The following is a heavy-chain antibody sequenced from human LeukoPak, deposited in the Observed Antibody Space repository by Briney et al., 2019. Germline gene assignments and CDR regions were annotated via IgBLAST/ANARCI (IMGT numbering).Heavy chain of an antibody. J-gene: IGHJ4*02. CDR3: AKEGEGGYFDY. CDR1: GFTVSSNY. V-gene: IGHV3-66*01. D-gene: IGHD3-10*01. Sequence: GGSLRLSCAASGFTVSSNYMTWVRQAPGKGLKWVSVIYSGGSTYYEDSVKGRFTTSRDNSKNTLYLQMNSLRVEDTAVYYCAKEGEGGYFDYWGQGTLVTVSS. CDR2: IYSGGST.